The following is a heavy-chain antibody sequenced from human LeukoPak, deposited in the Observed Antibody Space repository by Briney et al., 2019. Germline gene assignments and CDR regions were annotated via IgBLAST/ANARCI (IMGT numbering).Heavy chain of an antibody. CDR2: ITSKTDGGIT. CDR3: ASTDVVVPASTDAFDI. J-gene: IGHJ3*02. CDR1: GFTFSDAW. D-gene: IGHD2-2*01. V-gene: IGHV3-15*01. Sequence: PGGSLRLSCAASGFTFSDAWMSWVRQAPGKGLEWVGRITSKTDGGITDYAAPVKGKFTISRDDSKNTLYLQMNSLKTEDTAVYYCASTDVVVPASTDAFDIWGQGTMVTVSS.